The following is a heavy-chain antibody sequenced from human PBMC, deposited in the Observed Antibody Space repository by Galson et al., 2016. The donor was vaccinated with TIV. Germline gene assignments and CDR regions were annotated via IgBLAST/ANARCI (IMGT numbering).Heavy chain of an antibody. V-gene: IGHV5-51*03. CDR2: IYPGDSGT. J-gene: IGHJ4*02. Sequence: QSGAEVKKPGESLKISCKGSGYSFTNYWVGWVRQMPGKGLEWMGIIYPGDSGTRYSPSFQGQVTISADKSINTAYLQWNSLKASDTAMHYCARFYDYLWGNFDYWGQGTLVTVSP. CDR3: ARFYDYLWGNFDY. D-gene: IGHD3-16*01. CDR1: GYSFTNYW.